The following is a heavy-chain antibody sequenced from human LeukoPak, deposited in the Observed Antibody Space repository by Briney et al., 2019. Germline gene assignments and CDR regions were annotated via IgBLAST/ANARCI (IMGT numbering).Heavy chain of an antibody. D-gene: IGHD3-10*01. Sequence: PGGSLRLSCAASGFTFSDYYMSWLRQAPGKGLEWVSYISSSSSDTHYADSVKGRFAISRDNAKNSLYLQMNSLRAEDTAVYYCARDKRVTHMDVWGQGTTVTVSS. CDR3: ARDKRVTHMDV. CDR1: GFTFSDYY. J-gene: IGHJ6*02. CDR2: ISSSSSDT. V-gene: IGHV3-11*06.